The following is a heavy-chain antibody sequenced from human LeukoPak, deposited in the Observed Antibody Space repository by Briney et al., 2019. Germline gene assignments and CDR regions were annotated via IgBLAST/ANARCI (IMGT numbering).Heavy chain of an antibody. D-gene: IGHD6-19*01. CDR2: ISGSGGST. Sequence: GGSLRLSCAASGFTFSSYAMSWVRQAPGKGLEWVSAISGSGGSTYYADSVKGRFTISRDNSKNTLYLQMNSLRAEDTAVYYCARGGQWLVNTLDYWGQGTLVTVSS. V-gene: IGHV3-23*01. CDR3: ARGGQWLVNTLDY. CDR1: GFTFSSYA. J-gene: IGHJ4*02.